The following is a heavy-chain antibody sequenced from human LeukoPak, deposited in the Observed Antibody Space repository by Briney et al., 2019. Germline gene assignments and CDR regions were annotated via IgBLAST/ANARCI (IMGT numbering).Heavy chain of an antibody. V-gene: IGHV4-59*01. D-gene: IGHD4-17*01. CDR1: GGSFSGYY. J-gene: IGHJ4*02. CDR2: IYYSGST. CDR3: ARDAVWDYGGFDY. Sequence: SEALSLTCAVYGGSFSGYYWSWIRQPPGKGLEWIGYIYYSGSTNYNPSLKSRVTISVDTSKNQFSLKLSSVTAADTAVYYCARDAVWDYGGFDYWGQGTLVTVSS.